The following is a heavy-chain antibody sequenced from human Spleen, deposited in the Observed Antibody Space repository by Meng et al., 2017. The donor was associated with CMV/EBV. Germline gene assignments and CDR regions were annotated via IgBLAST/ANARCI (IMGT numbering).Heavy chain of an antibody. CDR3: ARAGLWGDFDY. CDR1: RFTFSSYS. D-gene: IGHD1-26*01. J-gene: IGHJ4*02. V-gene: IGHV3-21*01. Sequence: SCAASRFTFSSYSMNWVRQARGRGLEWVSSISSETTYIYYADSVKGRFTISRDNAKNSLYLQMNSLRAEDTAVYYCARAGLWGDFDYWGQGTLVTVSS. CDR2: ISSETTYI.